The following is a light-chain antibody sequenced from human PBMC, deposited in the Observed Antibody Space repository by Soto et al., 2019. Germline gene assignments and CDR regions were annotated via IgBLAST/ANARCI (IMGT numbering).Light chain of an antibody. CDR1: QSISSW. CDR2: DAS. Sequence: DIQMTQSPSTLSASVGDRVTITCWASQSISSWLAWYQQKPGKAPKLLIYDASSLESGVPSRFSGSGSGTEFTLTISSLQPDDFATYYCQQYNSAFGQGTKVEIK. J-gene: IGKJ1*01. V-gene: IGKV1-5*01. CDR3: QQYNSA.